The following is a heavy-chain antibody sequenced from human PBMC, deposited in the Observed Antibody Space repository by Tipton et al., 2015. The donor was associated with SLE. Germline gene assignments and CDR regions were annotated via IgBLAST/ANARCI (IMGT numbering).Heavy chain of an antibody. CDR2: IDPSDSYT. D-gene: IGHD7-27*01. CDR1: GYSFTSYW. V-gene: IGHV5-10-1*01. J-gene: IGHJ4*02. Sequence: QLVQSGAEVKKPGESLKISCKGSGYSFTSYWISWVRQMPGKGLEWMGRIDPSDSYTNYSPSFQGHVTISADKSTSTAYLQWSSLKASDTAMYYCARGSPNWDRMGYWGQGTLVTVSS. CDR3: ARGSPNWDRMGY.